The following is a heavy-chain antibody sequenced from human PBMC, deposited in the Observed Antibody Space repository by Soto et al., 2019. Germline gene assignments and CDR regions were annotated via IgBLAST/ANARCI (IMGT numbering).Heavy chain of an antibody. J-gene: IGHJ5*02. CDR1: GFSLSTSGMA. Sequence: QITLKESGPTLVKPTQTLTLTCTFSGFSLSTSGMAVGWIRQPPGKALEWLAVIYWNDDKRYSPSLRSRLTIAKATSKTQVLLTMINMDPVDTATYYCAHRTPTYRSAYSSWGQGTLVTVSS. CDR3: AHRTPTYRSAYSS. D-gene: IGHD2-15*01. CDR2: IYWNDDK. V-gene: IGHV2-5*01.